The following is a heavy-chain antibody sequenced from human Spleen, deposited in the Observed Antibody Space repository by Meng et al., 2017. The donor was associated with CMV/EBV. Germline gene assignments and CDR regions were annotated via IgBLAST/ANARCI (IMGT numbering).Heavy chain of an antibody. Sequence: GGSLRLSCAASGFTLSSYEMNWVRQAPGKGLEWVSYIDSSRNTIKYADSVKGRFSISRESAKNSLYLQMNSLRADDTAVYYCARWKGYSNYFDYWGQGTLVTVSS. V-gene: IGHV3-48*03. CDR1: GFTLSSYE. CDR2: IDSSRNTI. D-gene: IGHD4-11*01. CDR3: ARWKGYSNYFDY. J-gene: IGHJ4*02.